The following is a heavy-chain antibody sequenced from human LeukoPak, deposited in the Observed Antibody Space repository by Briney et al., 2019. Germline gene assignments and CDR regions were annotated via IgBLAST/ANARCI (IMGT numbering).Heavy chain of an antibody. CDR3: ARSYYYDSSGYPYYYGMDV. CDR2: ISAYNGNT. Sequence: ASVKVSCKASGYTFTSYGISWVRQAPGQGLEWMGWISAYNGNTNYAQKLQGRVTMTTDTSTSTAYMELRSLRSDDTAVYYCARSYYYDSSGYPYYYGMDVWGQGTTVTVSS. D-gene: IGHD3-22*01. V-gene: IGHV1-18*01. CDR1: GYTFTSYG. J-gene: IGHJ6*02.